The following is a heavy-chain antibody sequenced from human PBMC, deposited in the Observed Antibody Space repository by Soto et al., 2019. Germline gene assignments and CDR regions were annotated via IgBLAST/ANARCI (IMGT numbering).Heavy chain of an antibody. CDR1: GDSISGYY. D-gene: IGHD6-19*01. Sequence: PSETLSLTCTVSGDSISGYYWNWIRQPAGKGLEWIGRIYASGSTISNPSLRSRVALSVDTSKNQFSLNLNSVTAAGTAMYYCARSGYSSGWYTAFDSWSQGTLVTVSS. CDR3: ARSGYSSGWYTAFDS. V-gene: IGHV4-4*07. CDR2: IYASGST. J-gene: IGHJ4*02.